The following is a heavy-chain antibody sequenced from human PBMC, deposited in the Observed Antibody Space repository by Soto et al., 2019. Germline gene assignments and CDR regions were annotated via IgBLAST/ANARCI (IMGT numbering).Heavy chain of an antibody. V-gene: IGHV1-69*13. CDR2: IIPIFGTA. Sequence: GASVKVSCKASGGTFSSYAISWVRQAPGQGLEWMGGIIPIFGTANYAQKFQGRVTITADESTSTAYMELSSLSSEDTAVYYCARGRPDYDFWSGHYYGMDVSGQGTTVTVSS. J-gene: IGHJ6*02. CDR1: GGTFSSYA. CDR3: ARGRPDYDFWSGHYYGMDV. D-gene: IGHD3-3*01.